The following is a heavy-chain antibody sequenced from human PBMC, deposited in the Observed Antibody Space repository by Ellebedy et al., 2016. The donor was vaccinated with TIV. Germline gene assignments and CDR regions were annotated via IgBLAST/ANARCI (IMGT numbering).Heavy chain of an antibody. V-gene: IGHV4-34*01. CDR2: INHSGST. Sequence: SETLSLTXAVYGGSFSGYYWSWIRQPPGKGLEWIGEINHSGSTNYNPSLKSRVTISVDTSKNQFSLKLSSVTAADTAVYYCARGGGYYSNSWYMVLRYWGQGTLLTVSS. CDR3: ARGGGYYSNSWYMVLRY. D-gene: IGHD6-13*01. CDR1: GGSFSGYY. J-gene: IGHJ4*02.